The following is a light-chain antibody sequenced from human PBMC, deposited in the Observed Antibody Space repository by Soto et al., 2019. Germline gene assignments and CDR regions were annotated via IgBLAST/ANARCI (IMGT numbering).Light chain of an antibody. Sequence: DIVLTQSPGTLSLSPGERATLSCWASQSFSNNYLAWYQHKPGQAPRLLIYGASSRAAGIPDRFSGGGSGTDFTLTISRLEPEDFAVYYCQHYGTSLYTFGQGTKLEIK. CDR2: GAS. V-gene: IGKV3-20*01. CDR1: QSFSNNY. CDR3: QHYGTSLYT. J-gene: IGKJ2*01.